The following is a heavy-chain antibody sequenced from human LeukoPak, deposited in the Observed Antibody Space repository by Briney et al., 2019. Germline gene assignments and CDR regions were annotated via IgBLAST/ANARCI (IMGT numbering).Heavy chain of an antibody. J-gene: IGHJ4*02. Sequence: ASVKVSCKASGGTSSSYAISWVRQAPGQGLEWMGRIIPILGIANYAQKFQGRVTITADKSTSTAYMELSSLRSEDTAVYYCARGQQWPSRPFDYWGQGTLVTVSS. CDR2: IIPILGIA. CDR3: ARGQQWPSRPFDY. CDR1: GGTSSSYA. D-gene: IGHD6-19*01. V-gene: IGHV1-69*04.